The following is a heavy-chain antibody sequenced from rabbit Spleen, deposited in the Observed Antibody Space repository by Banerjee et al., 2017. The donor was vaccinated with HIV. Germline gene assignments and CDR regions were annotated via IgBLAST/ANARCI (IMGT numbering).Heavy chain of an antibody. CDR3: GRELGDGIGWKLYL. J-gene: IGHJ6*01. CDR2: INTGSGNA. V-gene: IGHV1S45*01. Sequence: QEQLEESGGGLVQPEGSLTLTCTASGFSFSYKCWICWVRQAPGKGLEWIGCINTGSGNAVYATWAKGRFPISSASSTTVAFRMTSLTGAETGTYFCGRELGDGIGWKLYLWGPGTLVTVS. D-gene: IGHD5-1*01. CDR1: GFSFSYKCW.